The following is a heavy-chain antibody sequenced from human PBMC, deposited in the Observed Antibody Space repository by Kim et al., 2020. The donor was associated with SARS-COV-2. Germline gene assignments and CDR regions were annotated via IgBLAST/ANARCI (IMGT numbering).Heavy chain of an antibody. CDR3: ANRLACTSWYEH. V-gene: IGHV3-23*01. J-gene: IGHJ5*02. Sequence: TFSTDCVKGRFTTARDDSKNTVYLQMSSLRANDTAVYYCANRLACTSWYEHWGQGALITVSS. CDR2: T.